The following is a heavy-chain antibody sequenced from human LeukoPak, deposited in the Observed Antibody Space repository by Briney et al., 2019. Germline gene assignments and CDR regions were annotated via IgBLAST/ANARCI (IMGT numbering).Heavy chain of an antibody. CDR2: IRYDGSNK. CDR1: GFTFSSYG. Sequence: PGGSLRLSCAASGFTFSSYGMHWVRQAPGKGLEWVAFIRYDGSNKYYADSVKGRFTISRDNSKNTLYLQMNSLRAEDTAVYYCAKGIGMATITEFDNWGQGTLVTVSS. CDR3: AKGIGMATITEFDN. V-gene: IGHV3-30*02. D-gene: IGHD5-24*01. J-gene: IGHJ4*02.